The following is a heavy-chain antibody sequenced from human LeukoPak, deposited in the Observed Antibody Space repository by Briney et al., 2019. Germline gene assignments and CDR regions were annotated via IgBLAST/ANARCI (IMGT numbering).Heavy chain of an antibody. CDR2: MNPNSGNT. CDR3: ARNYYDSSGYFGYYGVDV. J-gene: IGHJ6*02. Sequence: ASVKVSCKASGYTFTSFDIYWVRQATGQGLEWMGCMNPNSGNTGYAQKFQGRVTMTRNTSISTAYMELSSLRSEDTAVYYCARNYYDSSGYFGYYGVDVWGQGTTVTVSS. D-gene: IGHD3-22*01. V-gene: IGHV1-8*01. CDR1: GYTFTSFD.